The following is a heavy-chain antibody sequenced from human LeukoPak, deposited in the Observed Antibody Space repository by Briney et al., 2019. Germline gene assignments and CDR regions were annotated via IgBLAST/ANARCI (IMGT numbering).Heavy chain of an antibody. Sequence: GGSLRLSCAASGFTFSSYSISWVRQAPGKGLEWVSDIRGNGGGAYYADSVKGRFTISRDNSKNTLYLQMNSLRAEDTAVYYCAKVRGYCSSTSCYTAPHFDYWGQGTLVTVSS. D-gene: IGHD2-2*02. CDR3: AKVRGYCSSTSCYTAPHFDY. CDR2: IRGNGGGA. V-gene: IGHV3-23*01. CDR1: GFTFSSYS. J-gene: IGHJ4*02.